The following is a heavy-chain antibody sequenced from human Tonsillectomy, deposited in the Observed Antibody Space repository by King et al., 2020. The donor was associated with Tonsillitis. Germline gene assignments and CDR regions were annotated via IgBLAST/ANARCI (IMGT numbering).Heavy chain of an antibody. V-gene: IGHV3-48*01. Sequence: VQLVESGGGLVQSGGSLRPSCAASGFTFSAYTMNWVRQAPGKGLQWVSFIGVSNTVTDYADSVKGRFTISRDNAKNSLYLQMNNLRAEDTAFYYCVRDHLWAFDYWGQGILVTVSP. CDR1: GFTFSAYT. J-gene: IGHJ4*02. CDR2: IGVSNTVT. D-gene: IGHD2/OR15-2a*01. CDR3: VRDHLWAFDY.